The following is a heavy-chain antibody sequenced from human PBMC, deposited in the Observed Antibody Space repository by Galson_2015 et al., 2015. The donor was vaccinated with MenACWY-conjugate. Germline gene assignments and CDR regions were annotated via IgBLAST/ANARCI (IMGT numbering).Heavy chain of an antibody. CDR1: DFTFSNAW. CDR2: IKSKADGETI. CDR3: TVERMSGAARSWCNY. D-gene: IGHD2-15*01. V-gene: IGHV3-15*01. J-gene: IGHJ4*02. Sequence: SLRLSCAVSDFTFSNAWMSWVRQAPGKGLEWAGRIKSKADGETIDYAAPVKGRFTVSRDDSKSTLYLQMNRLKSEDTGVCYCTVERMSGAARSWCNYWGPGTLVTVSS.